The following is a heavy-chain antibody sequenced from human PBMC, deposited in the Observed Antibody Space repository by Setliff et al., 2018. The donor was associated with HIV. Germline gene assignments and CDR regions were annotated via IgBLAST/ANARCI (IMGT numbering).Heavy chain of an antibody. J-gene: IGHJ5*02. Sequence: PSETLSLTCAVYGGSFSDYYWTWIRQSPGKGLEWIGEINHRGSTNYNPSLKSRVTVSVDTSKNQFSLKLSSVTAADTAVYYCAKVVGALRADWFDPWGQGTLVTVSS. CDR2: INHRGST. D-gene: IGHD1-26*01. CDR3: AKVVGALRADWFDP. CDR1: GGSFSDYY. V-gene: IGHV4-34*01.